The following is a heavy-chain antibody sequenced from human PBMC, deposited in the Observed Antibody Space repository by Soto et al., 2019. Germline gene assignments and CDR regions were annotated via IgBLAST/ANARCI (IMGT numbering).Heavy chain of an antibody. CDR3: ARDRVGSSSWFDP. J-gene: IGHJ5*02. CDR2: INHSGST. D-gene: IGHD1-26*01. V-gene: IGHV4-34*01. CDR1: GGSFSGYY. Sequence: NPSETLSLTCAVYGGSFSGYYWSWIRQPPGKGLEWIGEINHSGSTNYNPSLKSRVTISVDTSKNQFSLKPSSVTAADTAVYYCARDRVGSSSWFDPWGQGTLVTVSS.